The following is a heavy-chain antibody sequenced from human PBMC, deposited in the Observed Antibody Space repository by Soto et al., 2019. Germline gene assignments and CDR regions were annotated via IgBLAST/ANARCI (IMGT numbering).Heavy chain of an antibody. J-gene: IGHJ3*02. D-gene: IGHD3-10*01. CDR1: GFTFYKSW. Sequence: VQSGGGLVQPGGSLTLSCAASGFTFYKSWMTWVRQTPGKGLEWVAGMNDDGKEKYYVDSMEGRITISRDNRRNSLFLQMRSLRVEDTGLYFCARDPSYGAFDIWGQGTVVTVSS. V-gene: IGHV3-7*01. CDR2: MNDDGKEK. CDR3: ARDPSYGAFDI.